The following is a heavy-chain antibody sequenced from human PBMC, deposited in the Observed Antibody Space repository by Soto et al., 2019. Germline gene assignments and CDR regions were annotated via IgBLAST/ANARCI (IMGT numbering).Heavy chain of an antibody. CDR3: ARGGKYCSGGSCYSRDNWFDP. Sequence: SETLSLTCAVYGGSFSGYYWSWIRQPPGKGLEWIGEINHSGSTNYNPSLKSRVTISVDTSKNQFSLKLSSVTAADTAVYYCARGGKYCSGGSCYSRDNWFDPWGQGTLVTVS. D-gene: IGHD2-15*01. J-gene: IGHJ5*02. V-gene: IGHV4-34*01. CDR1: GGSFSGYY. CDR2: INHSGST.